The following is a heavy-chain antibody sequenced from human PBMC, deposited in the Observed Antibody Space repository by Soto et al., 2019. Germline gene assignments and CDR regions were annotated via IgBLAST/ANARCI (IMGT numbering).Heavy chain of an antibody. D-gene: IGHD2-15*01. CDR1: GYKFTTYF. Sequence: XSVKVSCTASGYKFTTYFIHWVRQAPGQGLEWMGMIHPSGDTGYAQKFRGRVTMTIDTSTTTAYMELRNLTSEDTAVYFSVRGYCTTSPCSGDFQSWGQGTLVTVSS. CDR3: VRGYCTTSPCSGDFQS. J-gene: IGHJ1*01. CDR2: IHPSGDT. V-gene: IGHV1-46*01.